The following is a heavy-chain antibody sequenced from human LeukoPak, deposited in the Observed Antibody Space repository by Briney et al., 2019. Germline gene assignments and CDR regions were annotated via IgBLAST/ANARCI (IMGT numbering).Heavy chain of an antibody. CDR1: GFTFSSYS. D-gene: IGHD1-26*01. CDR2: ISSSSSYI. J-gene: IGHJ4*02. V-gene: IGHV3-21*01. Sequence: GGSLRLSCAASGFTFSSYSMNWVRQAPGKGLEWVSSISSSSSYIYYADSVKGRFTISRDNAKNSLYLQMNSLRAEDTAVYYCARDLIAGATSFDYWGQGTLVTVSS. CDR3: ARDLIAGATSFDY.